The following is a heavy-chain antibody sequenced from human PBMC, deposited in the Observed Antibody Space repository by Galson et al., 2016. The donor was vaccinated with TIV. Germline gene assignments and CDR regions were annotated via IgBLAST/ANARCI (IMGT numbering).Heavy chain of an antibody. Sequence: SLRLSCADTGFTFSHYPMHWVRQAPGKGLEWVAVISFDGSDTYYADSVKGRFTISRDNSRNTLYLQMNSLRAQDTGVYYCAKEVKRRLHYWGQDALVTVSS. CDR3: AKEVKRRLHY. CDR1: GFTFSHYP. V-gene: IGHV3-30-3*01. J-gene: IGHJ4*02. CDR2: ISFDGSDT. D-gene: IGHD1-1*01.